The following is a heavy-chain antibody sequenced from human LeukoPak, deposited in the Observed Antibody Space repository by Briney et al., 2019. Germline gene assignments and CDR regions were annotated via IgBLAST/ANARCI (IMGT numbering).Heavy chain of an antibody. CDR1: GGSISSYY. J-gene: IGHJ4*02. Sequence: SQTLSLTCTVSGGSISSYYWSWIRQPPGKGLEWIGYIYHSGSTNYNPSLKSRVTISVDTSKNQFSLKLSSVTAADTAVYYCARSRGPRRSFDYWGQGTLVTVSS. CDR3: ARSRGPRRSFDY. CDR2: IYHSGST. D-gene: IGHD3-10*01. V-gene: IGHV4-59*01.